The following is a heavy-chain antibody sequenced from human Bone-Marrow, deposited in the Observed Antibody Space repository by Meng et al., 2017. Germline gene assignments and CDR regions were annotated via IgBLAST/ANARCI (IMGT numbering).Heavy chain of an antibody. J-gene: IGHJ4*02. D-gene: IGHD3-22*01. CDR3: ARDMGSSGYSPLAYLDN. CDR1: GGSISSSSYF. CDR2: IYYSGST. Sequence: GSLRLSCTVSGGSISSSSYFWGWIRQPPGKGLEWLGSIYYSGSTYYNPSLKSRVTISVDTSKNQFSLKLSSVTAADTAVYYCARDMGSSGYSPLAYLDNWGQGTLVTVSS. V-gene: IGHV4-39*07.